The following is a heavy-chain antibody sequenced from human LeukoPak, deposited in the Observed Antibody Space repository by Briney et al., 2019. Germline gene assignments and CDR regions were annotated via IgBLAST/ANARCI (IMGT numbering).Heavy chain of an antibody. D-gene: IGHD6-19*01. CDR3: ASFSSGWYDEFDY. CDR1: GGSFSGYY. V-gene: IGHV4-34*01. J-gene: IGHJ4*02. Sequence: PSETLSLTCAVYGGSFSGYYWSWIRQPPGKGLEWIGEINHSGSTNYNPSLKSRVTISVDTSKNQFSLKLSSVTAADTAVYYCASFSSGWYDEFDYWGQGTLVTVSS. CDR2: INHSGST.